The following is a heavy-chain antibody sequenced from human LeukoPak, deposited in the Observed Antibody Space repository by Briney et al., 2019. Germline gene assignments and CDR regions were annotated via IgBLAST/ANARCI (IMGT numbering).Heavy chain of an antibody. CDR2: IGGSRGNT. CDR1: GFAFSNYA. CDR3: ASAAGPFDN. V-gene: IGHV3-23*01. J-gene: IGHJ4*02. Sequence: GGSLRLSCAASGFAFSNYAMSWVRQAPGKGLEWVSAIGGSRGNTYYADSVRGRFTISRDNSKNTLYLQMNSLRAEDTAVYYCASAAGPFDNWGQGTLVTVSS. D-gene: IGHD6-13*01.